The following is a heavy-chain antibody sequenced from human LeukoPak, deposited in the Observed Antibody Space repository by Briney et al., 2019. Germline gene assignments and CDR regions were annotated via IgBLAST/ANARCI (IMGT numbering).Heavy chain of an antibody. CDR3: ARDRSGSYDRGAFDI. V-gene: IGHV3-30-3*01. Sequence: PWGSLTLSCAASGFTFSSYAMHWVCQAPGKGLEWVAVISYDGSNKYYADSVKGRFIISRDNSKNTLYLQMNSLRAEDTAVYYCARDRSGSYDRGAFDIWGQGTLVTVSS. D-gene: IGHD1-26*01. CDR1: GFTFSSYA. CDR2: ISYDGSNK. J-gene: IGHJ3*02.